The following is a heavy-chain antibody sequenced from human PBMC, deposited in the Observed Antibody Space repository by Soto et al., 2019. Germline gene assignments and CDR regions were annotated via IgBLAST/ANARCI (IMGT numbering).Heavy chain of an antibody. CDR3: AKDSRERWVVGAGVDC. J-gene: IGHJ4*02. CDR2: ISWNSVSI. Sequence: EVQLVESGGGLVQPGRSLRLSCAASGFTFDDYAMHWVRQAPGKALEWVSGISWNSVSIGYADSVKGRFTISRANAKNSLYLQMNRLRVEDTALYSCAKDSRERWVVGAGVDCWGQGTLVTVSS. V-gene: IGHV3-9*01. CDR1: GFTFDDYA. D-gene: IGHD6-19*01.